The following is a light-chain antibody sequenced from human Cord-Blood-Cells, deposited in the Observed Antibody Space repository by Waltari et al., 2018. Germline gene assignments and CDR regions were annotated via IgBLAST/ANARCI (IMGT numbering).Light chain of an antibody. J-gene: IGKJ2*01. V-gene: IGKV3-20*01. CDR1: QSVSSSY. CDR2: GAS. CDR3: QQYGSSPPRYT. Sequence: IVLTQSPGTLSLSPGARATLSCRASQSVSSSYLAWYQQKPGQAPRLLIYGASSRATGIPDRFSGSGSGTDFTLTISRLEPEDFAVYYCQQYGSSPPRYTFGQGTKLEIK.